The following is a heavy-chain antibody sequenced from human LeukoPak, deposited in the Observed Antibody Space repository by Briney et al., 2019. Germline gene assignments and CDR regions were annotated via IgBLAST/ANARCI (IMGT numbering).Heavy chain of an antibody. CDR2: IIPIFGTA. CDR1: GGTFSSYA. CDR3: ARGYCSGGSCYSLDDY. J-gene: IGHJ4*02. D-gene: IGHD2-15*01. V-gene: IGHV1-69*06. Sequence: SVKVSCKPSGGTFSSYAISWVRQAPGQGLEWMGRIIPIFGTANYAQKFQGRVTITADKSTGTAYMELSSLRSEDTAVYYCARGYCSGGSCYSLDDYWGQGTLVTVSS.